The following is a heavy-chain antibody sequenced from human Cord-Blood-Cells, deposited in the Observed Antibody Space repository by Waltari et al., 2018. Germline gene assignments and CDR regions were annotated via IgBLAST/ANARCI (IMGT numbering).Heavy chain of an antibody. V-gene: IGHV1-8*03. CDR3: ARAQAVGYYYYYMVV. D-gene: IGHD6-13*01. CDR2: MNPNSGNT. CDR1: GYTFTSYD. J-gene: IGHJ6*03. Sequence: QVQLVQSGAEVKKPGASVKVSCKSSGYTFTSYDINWVRQATGQGLAWMGWMNPNSGNTGYAQKFQGRVTITRNTSISTAYMELSSLRSEDTAVYYCARAQAVGYYYYYMVVWGKGTTVTVSS.